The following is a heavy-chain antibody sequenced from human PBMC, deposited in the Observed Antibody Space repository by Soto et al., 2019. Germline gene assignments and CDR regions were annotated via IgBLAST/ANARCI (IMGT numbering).Heavy chain of an antibody. V-gene: IGHV4-30-4*01. D-gene: IGHD3-10*01. CDR3: ARVGGFGATTIDY. Sequence: QVQLQESGPGLVKPSQTLSLTCTVSGGSISSGDYYWSWIRQPPGKGLEWIGYIYYSGSTYYNPSLTSRVTISVDTSKNQSSLKLSSVTAADTAVYYCARVGGFGATTIDYWGQGTLVTVSS. CDR2: IYYSGST. CDR1: GGSISSGDYY. J-gene: IGHJ4*02.